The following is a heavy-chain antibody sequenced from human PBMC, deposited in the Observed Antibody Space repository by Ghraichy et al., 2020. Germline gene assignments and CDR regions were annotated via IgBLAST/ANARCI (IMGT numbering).Heavy chain of an antibody. CDR2: IRTKANSYAT. CDR3: TGSRDWYFDL. Sequence: GSLRLSCVASGFTFSGSAMHWVRQASGKGLEWVGRIRTKANSYATAYAASVKGRFTISRDDSKNTAYLQMKSLKTEDTAVYYCTGSRDWYFDLWGRGTLVAVSS. D-gene: IGHD2-15*01. J-gene: IGHJ2*01. CDR1: GFTFSGSA. V-gene: IGHV3-73*01.